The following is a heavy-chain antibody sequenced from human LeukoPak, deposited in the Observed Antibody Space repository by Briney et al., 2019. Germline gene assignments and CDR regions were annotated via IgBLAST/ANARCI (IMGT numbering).Heavy chain of an antibody. V-gene: IGHV3-74*01. CDR2: ISSDGSST. Sequence: QTGGSLRLSCAASGFTFSSYEMNWVRQAPGKGLVWVSRISSDGSSTSYADSVKGRFTISRDNAKNTLYLQMNSLRAEDTAVYYCAREYGWFDPWGQGTLVTVSS. CDR1: GFTFSSYE. D-gene: IGHD4-17*01. CDR3: AREYGWFDP. J-gene: IGHJ5*02.